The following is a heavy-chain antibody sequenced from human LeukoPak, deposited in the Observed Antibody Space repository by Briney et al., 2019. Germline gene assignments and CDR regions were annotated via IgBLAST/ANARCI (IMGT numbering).Heavy chain of an antibody. CDR3: AKGGPHDSPYNWFDP. CDR1: GFTFSNYA. Sequence: GGSLRLSCAASGFTFSNYAMNWVRQAPGKGLEWVSAISGSGATTYYADSVKGRFTISRDNSKNTLYLQMNSLRADDTAVYYCAKGGPHDSPYNWFDPWGQGTLVTVSS. V-gene: IGHV3-23*01. J-gene: IGHJ5*02. CDR2: ISGSGATT. D-gene: IGHD3-22*01.